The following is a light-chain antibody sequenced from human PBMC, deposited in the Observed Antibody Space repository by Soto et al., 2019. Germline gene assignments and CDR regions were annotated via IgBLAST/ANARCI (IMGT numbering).Light chain of an antibody. J-gene: IGKJ2*01. V-gene: IGKV1-9*01. CDR1: QGISSY. Sequence: DIQLTQSPSFLSASVGDRVTITCRASQGISSYLAWYQQKPGKAPKLLIYAASTLQSGVPSRFSGSGSGTEFTLTISSLQPEYFATYYCQQLNSYPDTFGQGTKLEIK. CDR2: AAS. CDR3: QQLNSYPDT.